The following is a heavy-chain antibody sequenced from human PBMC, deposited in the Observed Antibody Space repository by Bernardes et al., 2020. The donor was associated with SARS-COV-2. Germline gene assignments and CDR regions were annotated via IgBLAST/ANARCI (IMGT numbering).Heavy chain of an antibody. CDR3: ARAEYCSSTSCPPWVWFDP. CDR1: GYSFTSYW. D-gene: IGHD2-2*01. J-gene: IGHJ5*02. Sequence: GESLKISCKGSGYSFTSYWIGWVRQMPGKGLEWMGIIYPGDSDTRYSPSFQGQVTISADKSISTAYLQWSSLKASDTAMYYCARAEYCSSTSCPPWVWFDPWGQGTLVTVSS. CDR2: IYPGDSDT. V-gene: IGHV5-51*01.